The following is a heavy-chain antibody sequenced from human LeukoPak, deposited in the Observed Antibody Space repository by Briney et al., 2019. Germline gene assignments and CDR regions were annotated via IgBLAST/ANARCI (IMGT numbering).Heavy chain of an antibody. CDR2: ISAYNGNT. V-gene: IGHV1-18*01. CDR3: ARVSRGDYDYVWGSYRYEAEEDY. D-gene: IGHD3-16*02. CDR1: GYTFTSYG. J-gene: IGHJ4*02. Sequence: ASVKVSCKASGYTFTSYGISWVRQAPGQGLEWMGWISAYNGNTNYAQKLQGRVTMTTDTSTSTAYMELRSLRSDDTAVYYCARVSRGDYDYVWGSYRYEAEEDYWGQGTLVTVSS.